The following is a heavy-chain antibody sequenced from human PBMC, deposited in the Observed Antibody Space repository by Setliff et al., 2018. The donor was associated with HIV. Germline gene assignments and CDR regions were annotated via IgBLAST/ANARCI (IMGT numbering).Heavy chain of an antibody. Sequence: ASVKVSCKSSGYTFTDYFIHWVRQAPGHGLEWMGWMSGNNGNTKSAPKVQGRLTLATDISTGTAYMELMSLTSDDTAVYYCARDGFYYGPGGFHNGGLDYWGQGTPVTVSS. J-gene: IGHJ4*02. V-gene: IGHV1-18*04. CDR2: MSGNNGNT. CDR1: GYTFTDYF. D-gene: IGHD3-10*01. CDR3: ARDGFYYGPGGFHNGGLDY.